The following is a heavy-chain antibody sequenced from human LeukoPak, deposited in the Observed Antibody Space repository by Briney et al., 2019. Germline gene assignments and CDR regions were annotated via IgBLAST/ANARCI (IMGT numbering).Heavy chain of an antibody. J-gene: IGHJ6*02. CDR1: GYTFTSYY. V-gene: IGHV1-46*01. CDR2: INPSGGST. CDR3: ARRPVQLYYYYGMDV. D-gene: IGHD1-1*01. Sequence: ASVKVSCTASGYTFTSYYMHWVRQAPGQGLEWMGIINPSGGSTSYAQKFQGRVTMTRDTSTSTVYIELSSLRSEDTAVYYCARRPVQLYYYYGMDVWGQGTTVTVSS.